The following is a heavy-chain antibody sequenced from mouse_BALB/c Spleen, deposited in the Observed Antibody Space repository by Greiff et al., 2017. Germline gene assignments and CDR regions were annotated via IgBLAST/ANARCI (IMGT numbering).Heavy chain of an antibody. CDR3: ARGEKIPLEY. D-gene: IGHD5-1-1*01. J-gene: IGHJ2*01. CDR2: INPSTGYT. CDR1: GYTFTSYW. Sequence: QVQLQQSGAELAKPGASVKMSCKASGYTFTSYWMHWVNQRPGQGLEWIGYINPSTGYTEYNQKFKDKATLTADKSSSTAYMQLSSLTSEDSAVYYCARGEKIPLEYWGQGTTVTVSS. V-gene: IGHV1-7*01.